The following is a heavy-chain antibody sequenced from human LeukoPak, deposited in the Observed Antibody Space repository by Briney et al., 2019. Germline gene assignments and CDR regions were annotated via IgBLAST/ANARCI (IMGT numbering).Heavy chain of an antibody. CDR3: AKGADGSAYYFFDY. CDR1: GFSFYNYA. D-gene: IGHD3-22*01. Sequence: PGGSLRLSCAASGFSFYNYALNWVRQAPGKGLEWVSVIGGSGGGTYYADSVKGRFTIFRDSSKNTLYLQMNNLRAEDTAVYYCAKGADGSAYYFFDYWGQGALATVSS. CDR2: IGGSGGGT. J-gene: IGHJ4*02. V-gene: IGHV3-23*01.